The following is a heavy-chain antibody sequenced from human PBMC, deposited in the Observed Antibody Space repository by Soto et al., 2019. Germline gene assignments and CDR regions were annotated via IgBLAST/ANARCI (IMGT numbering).Heavy chain of an antibody. D-gene: IGHD3-3*01. J-gene: IGHJ5*02. V-gene: IGHV1-18*01. CDR3: ARYDDREYYDFWSGYYPRDGFDP. CDR1: GYTFTSYG. CDR2: ISAYNGNT. Sequence: ASVKVSCKASGYTFTSYGISWVRQAPGQGLEWMGWISAYNGNTNYAQKLQGRVTMTTDTSTSTAYMELRSLGSDDTAVYYCARYDDREYYDFWSGYYPRDGFDPWGQGTLVTVSS.